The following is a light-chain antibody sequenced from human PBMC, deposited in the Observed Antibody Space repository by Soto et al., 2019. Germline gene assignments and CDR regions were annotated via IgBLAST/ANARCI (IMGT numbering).Light chain of an antibody. J-gene: IGKJ1*01. CDR3: QQFFSVAWT. CDR2: GAT. Sequence: VVFKQSPSILSLSPEERATLSCRASQSVSSYLAWYQQKPGQAPRLLIQGATSRAPGLPDRFSGSGSGTDFTLTISRLEPEDFAVYYCQQFFSVAWTFGQGTKVDIK. V-gene: IGKV3-20*01. CDR1: QSVSSY.